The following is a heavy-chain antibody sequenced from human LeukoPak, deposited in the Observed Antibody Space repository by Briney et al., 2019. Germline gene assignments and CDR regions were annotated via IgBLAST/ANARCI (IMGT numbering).Heavy chain of an antibody. D-gene: IGHD4-11*01. CDR3: ARPLDYSNLYGMDV. J-gene: IGHJ6*02. V-gene: IGHV3-7*01. Sequence: PGGSLRLSCAASGFTFSSYWMSWVRQAPGKGLEWVANIKQDGSQKYYVDSVKGRFTISRDNAKNSLYLQMNSLRAEDTAVYYCARPLDYSNLYGMDVWGQGTTVTVSS. CDR1: GFTFSSYW. CDR2: IKQDGSQK.